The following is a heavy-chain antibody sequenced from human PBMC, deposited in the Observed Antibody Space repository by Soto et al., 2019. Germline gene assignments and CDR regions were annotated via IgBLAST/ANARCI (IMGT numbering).Heavy chain of an antibody. J-gene: IGHJ3*02. CDR1: GFTFSRYW. CDR3: ARGDTPMITGMDSFDI. V-gene: IGHV3-7*01. CDR2: IKQDGTEK. D-gene: IGHD5-18*01. Sequence: GGSLRLSCAASGFTFSRYWMNWVRQAPGKGLEWVANIKQDGTEKNYVDYVKGRFTISRDNAGNSLYLQMDSLRAEDTAVYFCARGDTPMITGMDSFDIWGQGTMVTVSS.